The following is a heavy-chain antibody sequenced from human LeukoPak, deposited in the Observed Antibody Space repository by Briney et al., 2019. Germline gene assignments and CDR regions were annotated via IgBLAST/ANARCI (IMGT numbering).Heavy chain of an antibody. V-gene: IGHV5-51*01. CDR3: ARSYCSSTSCSPNFDY. CDR2: IYPGDSDT. J-gene: IGHJ4*02. D-gene: IGHD2-2*01. CDR1: GYSFTSYW. Sequence: GESLKISCKGSGYSFTSYWIGWVRQMPGKGLEWMGIIYPGDSDTRYSPSFQGHVTISADKSISTAYLQWSSLKASDTAMYYCARSYCSSTSCSPNFDYWGQGTLVTVSS.